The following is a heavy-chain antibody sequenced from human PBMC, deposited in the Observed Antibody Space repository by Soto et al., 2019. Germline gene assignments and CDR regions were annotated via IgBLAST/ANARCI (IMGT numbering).Heavy chain of an antibody. CDR2: IYYSGGT. V-gene: IGHV4-59*02. D-gene: IGHD6-19*01. CDR1: GGSVSGYY. CDR3: ARGRQWLDD. J-gene: IGHJ4*02. Sequence: QVQLQESGPGLVKPSETLSLTCTVYGGSVSGYYWSWIRQPPGKGLEWIGYIYYSGGTNSNPSLKSRVTISVDTSKNQFSLKLSSVTAADTAVYYGARGRQWLDDWGQGTLVTVSS.